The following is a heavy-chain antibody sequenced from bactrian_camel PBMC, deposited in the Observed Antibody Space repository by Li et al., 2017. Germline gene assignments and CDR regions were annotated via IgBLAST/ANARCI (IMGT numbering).Heavy chain of an antibody. J-gene: IGHJ4*01. CDR1: DYSFSRYW. D-gene: IGHD1*01. CDR3: ALGSHASGWTALSAAAFQY. Sequence: HVQLVESGGGSVQAGESLKLSCAASDYSFSRYWAWFRQAPGKEREGVAVLDKNVYGGARYEDSVRGRFAISRDNAKNILYLQMNNLKEEDSAMYYCALGSHASGWTALSAAAFQYWGQGTQVTVS. CDR2: LDKNVYGGA. V-gene: IGHV3S1*01.